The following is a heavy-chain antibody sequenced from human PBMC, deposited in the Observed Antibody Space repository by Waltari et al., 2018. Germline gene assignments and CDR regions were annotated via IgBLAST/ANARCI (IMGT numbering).Heavy chain of an antibody. CDR1: GFTFSTYW. CDR3: GRARVQGVKYFDY. V-gene: IGHV3-74*01. CDR2: IDRYGGST. Sequence: DVQLVESGGGLVQPGGSLRLSSTASGFTFSTYWMHWVRHGPATGLMWVSRIDRYGGSTSYEDSVRGRFTISRDNAKNTLYLQMNSVRDEDTAVYYCGRARVQGVKYFDYWGRGTLVTVSS. J-gene: IGHJ4*02. D-gene: IGHD3-10*01.